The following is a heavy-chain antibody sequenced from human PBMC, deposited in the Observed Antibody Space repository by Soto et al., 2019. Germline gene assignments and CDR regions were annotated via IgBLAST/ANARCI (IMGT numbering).Heavy chain of an antibody. J-gene: IGHJ6*01. V-gene: IGHV1-18*01. Sequence: APVNVSCKASGYTFTRDGISWVRQAPGQGVEWVGWISCCNGVTNXXQKFQCRVXMTIETSTTTAXMELMRVTSDDTAVYYCAKNGQPPYYYYGLDVXG. CDR3: AKNGQPPYYYYGLDV. D-gene: IGHD2-8*01. CDR2: ISCCNGVT. CDR1: GYTFTRDG.